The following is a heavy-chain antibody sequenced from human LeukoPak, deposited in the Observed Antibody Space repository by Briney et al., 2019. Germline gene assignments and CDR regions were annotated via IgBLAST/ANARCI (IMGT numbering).Heavy chain of an antibody. Sequence: IIYPVHSDTTYSPSFQRQLTISHDKSISTAYLQWCSLKASDTAMYYCARRDDYGDNGYFDYWGQGTLVTVSS. J-gene: IGHJ4*02. V-gene: IGHV5-51*01. D-gene: IGHD4-17*01. CDR3: ARRDDYGDNGYFDY. CDR2: IYPVHSDT.